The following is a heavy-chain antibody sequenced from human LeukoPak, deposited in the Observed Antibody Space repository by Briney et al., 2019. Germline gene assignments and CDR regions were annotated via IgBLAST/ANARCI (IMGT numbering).Heavy chain of an antibody. CDR3: ARTDYYGSINWFDP. V-gene: IGHV4-59*12. CDR2: IYYSGST. CDR1: GGSISSYY. D-gene: IGHD3-10*01. J-gene: IGHJ5*02. Sequence: PSETLSLTCTVSGGSISSYYWSWIRQPPGKGLEWIGYIYYSGSTYYNPSLKSRVTISVDTSKNQFSLKLSSVPAADTAVYYCARTDYYGSINWFDPWGQGTLVTVSS.